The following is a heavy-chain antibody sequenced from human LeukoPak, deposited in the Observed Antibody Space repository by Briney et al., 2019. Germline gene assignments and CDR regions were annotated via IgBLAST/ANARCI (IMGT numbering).Heavy chain of an antibody. CDR1: GYTFTSYY. CDR2: INPSGGST. V-gene: IGHV1-46*01. CDR3: ASHARDNDY. Sequence: GASVTVSCKASGYTFTSYYVHWVRQAPGQGLEWMGIINPSGGSTSYAQKFQGRVTMTRDTSTSTAYMELSSLRSEDTAVYYCASHARDNDYWGQGTLVTVSS. J-gene: IGHJ4*02. D-gene: IGHD1-1*01.